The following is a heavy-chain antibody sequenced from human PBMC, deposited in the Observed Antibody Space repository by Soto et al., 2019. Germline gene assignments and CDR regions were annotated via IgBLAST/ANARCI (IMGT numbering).Heavy chain of an antibody. Sequence: VQLQQPAPARVKPSAALSLTCAAYGGSVATTRGGCWFRQPPRKGLEWIGENYHNEGTTYNSSLQSRLTISVDKSKNLFSLRLTSVTAADTAVYYCARVFYGAATGRSYLDSWGQGTLVTVSS. V-gene: IGHV4-4*02. J-gene: IGHJ4*02. CDR1: GGSVATTRG. CDR2: NYHNEGT. D-gene: IGHD2-15*01. CDR3: ARVFYGAATGRSYLDS.